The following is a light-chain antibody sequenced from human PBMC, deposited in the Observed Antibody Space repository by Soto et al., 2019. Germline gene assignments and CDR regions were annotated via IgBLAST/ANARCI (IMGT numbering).Light chain of an antibody. CDR1: QSVSSD. Sequence: EIVMTQSPATLSVSPGERATVSCRASQSVSSDLAWYQQKPGQTPSLLIYAASTRATGIPARFSGSGSGTEFTLTISSLQSEDFAVYYFQQYRSWPRTFAQGTKLEI. V-gene: IGKV3-15*01. J-gene: IGKJ1*01. CDR2: AAS. CDR3: QQYRSWPRT.